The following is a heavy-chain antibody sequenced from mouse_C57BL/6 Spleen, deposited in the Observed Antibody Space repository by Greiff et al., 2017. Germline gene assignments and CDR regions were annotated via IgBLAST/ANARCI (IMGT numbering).Heavy chain of an antibody. Sequence: VQLQESGPGLVQPSQSLSITCTVSGFSLTSYGVHWVRQSPGKGLEWLGVIWSGGSTDYNAAFISRLSISKDNSTSQVFFKMNSLQADDTAIYYCARKRSNYAMDYWGQGTSVTVSS. J-gene: IGHJ4*01. CDR3: ARKRSNYAMDY. CDR2: IWSGGST. CDR1: GFSLTSYG. V-gene: IGHV2-2*01.